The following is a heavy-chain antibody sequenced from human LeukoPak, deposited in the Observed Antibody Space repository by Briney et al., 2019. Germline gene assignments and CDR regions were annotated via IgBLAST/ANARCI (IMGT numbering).Heavy chain of an antibody. J-gene: IGHJ1*01. V-gene: IGHV3-30*18. D-gene: IGHD1-26*01. CDR1: GFPFSSYG. Sequence: GRSLRLSCAASGFPFSSYGMHWVRQAPGKGLEWVAVTSSDGSRNHYADSMKGRFTISRDNSKNTLYLQMSSLRAEDTAVYYCAKKLSGSYEEGMQQWGQGTLVTVSS. CDR3: AKKLSGSYEEGMQQ. CDR2: TSSDGSRN.